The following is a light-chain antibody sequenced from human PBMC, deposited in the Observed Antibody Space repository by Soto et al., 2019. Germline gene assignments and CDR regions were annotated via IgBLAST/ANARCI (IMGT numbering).Light chain of an antibody. V-gene: IGLV2-8*01. Sequence: QSVLTQPPSAAGSPGQSVTISCTGTSTDVGGYNYVSWYQQYPGKAPKLMIYEVSKRPSGVPDRFSGSKSGNTASLTVSGLQAEDEADYYCVSHISVAYRSIYVFGTGTKVTVL. CDR1: STDVGGYNY. J-gene: IGLJ1*01. CDR3: VSHISVAYRSIYV. CDR2: EVS.